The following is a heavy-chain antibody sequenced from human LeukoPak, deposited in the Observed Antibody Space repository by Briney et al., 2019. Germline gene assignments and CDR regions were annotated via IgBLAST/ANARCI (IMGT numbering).Heavy chain of an antibody. D-gene: IGHD5-18*01. CDR3: ARGSSHGYSLLCDH. V-gene: IGHV1-8*01. J-gene: IGHJ4*02. CDR2: MNPNSGYT. CDR1: GYTFTNYD. Sequence: ASVKASYKASGYTFTNYDIHWVRQATGQGLEWMGWMNPNSGYTGYAQKFQGRVTMTRDTSINTAYMELSSLTSADTAVYYCARGSSHGYSLLCDHWGQGTLVTVSS.